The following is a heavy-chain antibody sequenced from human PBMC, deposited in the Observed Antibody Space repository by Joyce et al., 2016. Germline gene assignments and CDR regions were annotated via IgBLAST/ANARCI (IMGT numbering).Heavy chain of an antibody. CDR2: INWDDEK. J-gene: IGHJ3*02. CDR1: GFSLSTSGLC. D-gene: IGHD3-16*01. CDR3: ARMTLGGVGRAFVT. Sequence: QVALRESGPALVNPTQTLTLTCTFSGFSLSTSGLCVSWIRQPQGKALEWLAFINWDDEKYYSTSLKTRLTVSKDTSKNAVVLTMNNMDPVDTATYYCARMTLGGVGRAFVTWGQGTVVTVSS. V-gene: IGHV2-70*01.